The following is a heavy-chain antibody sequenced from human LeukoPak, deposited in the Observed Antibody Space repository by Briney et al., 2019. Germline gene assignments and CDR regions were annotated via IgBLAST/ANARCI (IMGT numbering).Heavy chain of an antibody. D-gene: IGHD3-16*01. CDR3: AKSDYHLYYYYGMDV. CDR2: IPYDGSNK. V-gene: IGHV3-30*18. CDR1: GFTFSSYG. Sequence: GGSLRLSCAASGFTFSSYGMHWVRQAPGKGLEWVAVIPYDGSNKYYADSVKGRFTISRDNSKNTLYLQMNSLRAEDTAVYYCAKSDYHLYYYYGMDVWGQGTTVTVSS. J-gene: IGHJ6*02.